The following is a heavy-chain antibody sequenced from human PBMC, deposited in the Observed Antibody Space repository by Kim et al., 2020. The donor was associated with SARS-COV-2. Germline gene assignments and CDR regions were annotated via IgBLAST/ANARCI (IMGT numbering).Heavy chain of an antibody. Sequence: YADPTKGRFTIPRANSKTTLYLQMNSLGAEATAVYYCAKLLPRSIAVPDYWGQGTLVTVSS. CDR3: AKLLPRSIAVPDY. V-gene: IGHV3-23*01. D-gene: IGHD6-19*01. J-gene: IGHJ4*02.